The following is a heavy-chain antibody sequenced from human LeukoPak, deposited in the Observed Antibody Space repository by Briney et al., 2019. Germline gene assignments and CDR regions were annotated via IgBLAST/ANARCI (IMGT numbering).Heavy chain of an antibody. CDR2: ISNDGSKT. CDR1: GFTFSSYG. V-gene: IGHV3-30*03. CDR3: ARETWGSGYFDY. Sequence: GRSLRLSCAASGFTFSSYGMHWVRQAPGKGLEWVAVISNDGSKTYYIDSVKGRLTTSRDNSENTLYLQMNSLRAEDTAVYYCARETWGSGYFDYWGQGTLVTVSS. J-gene: IGHJ4*02. D-gene: IGHD7-27*01.